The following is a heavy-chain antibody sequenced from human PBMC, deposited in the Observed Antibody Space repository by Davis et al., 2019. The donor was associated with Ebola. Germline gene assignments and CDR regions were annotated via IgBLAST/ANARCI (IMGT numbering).Heavy chain of an antibody. Sequence: SETLSLTCAVYGGSFSGYYWSWIRQPPGKGLEWIREINHSGSTNYNPSLKSRVTISVDTSKNQFSLKLSSVTAADTAVYYCARGSAGHFDLWGRGTLVTVSS. CDR1: GGSFSGYY. V-gene: IGHV4-34*01. J-gene: IGHJ2*01. D-gene: IGHD6-13*01. CDR2: INHSGST. CDR3: ARGSAGHFDL.